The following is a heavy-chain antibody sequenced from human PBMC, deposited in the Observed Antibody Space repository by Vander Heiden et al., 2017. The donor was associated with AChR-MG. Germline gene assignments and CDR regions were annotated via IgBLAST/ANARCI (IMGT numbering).Heavy chain of an antibody. D-gene: IGHD4-17*01. CDR3: AKDGAYCGDYVDY. CDR2: ISGNSGST. Sequence: EVQLLESGGGLVQPGGSLRLSGAASGFPFDDYAMHWVRQAPGKGLEWVSAISGNSGSTDYADSVKGRFTISRDNAKNTLYLQMNSLRAEDTAVYYCAKDGAYCGDYVDYWGQGTLVTVSS. V-gene: IGHV3-9*01. J-gene: IGHJ4*02. CDR1: GFPFDDYA.